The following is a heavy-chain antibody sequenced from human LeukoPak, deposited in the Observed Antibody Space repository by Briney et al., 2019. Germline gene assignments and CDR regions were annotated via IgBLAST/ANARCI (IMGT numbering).Heavy chain of an antibody. V-gene: IGHV4-4*07. J-gene: IGHJ4*02. CDR2: IYTSEST. CDR3: ARESSSWYYFDY. D-gene: IGHD6-13*01. CDR1: GGSIGSYY. Sequence: SETLSLTCTVSGGSIGSYYWSWIRQPAGKGLEWIGRIYTSESTNYNPSLKSRVTMSVDTSKNQFSLKLSSVTAADTAVYYCARESSSWYYFDYWGQGTLVTVSS.